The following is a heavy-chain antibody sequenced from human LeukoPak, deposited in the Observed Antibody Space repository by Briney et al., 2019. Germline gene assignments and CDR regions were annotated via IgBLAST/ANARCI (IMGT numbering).Heavy chain of an antibody. CDR3: ARSTAVTSYYYYYYMDV. V-gene: IGHV2-70*11. J-gene: IGHJ6*03. CDR2: IDWDDDK. D-gene: IGHD4-17*01. Sequence: SGPTLVNPTQTLTLTCTFSGFSLSTSGMCVSWIRQPPGKALEWLARIDWDDDKYYSTSLKTRLTISKDTSKNQVVLTMTNTDPVDTATYYCARSTAVTSYYYYYYMDVWGKGTTVTVSS. CDR1: GFSLSTSGMC.